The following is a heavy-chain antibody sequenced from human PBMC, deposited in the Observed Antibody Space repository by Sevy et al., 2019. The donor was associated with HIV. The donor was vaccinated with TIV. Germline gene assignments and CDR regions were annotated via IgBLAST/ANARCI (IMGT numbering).Heavy chain of an antibody. CDR1: GFTFGDYA. Sequence: GGSLRLSCTASGFTFGDYAMSWVRQAPGKGLEWVGFIRSKAYCGTTEDAASVKGRFTISRDDSKSIAYLQMNSLKTEDTAVYYCTRDGRPDYDFWSGYYTSAYYYYGMDVWGQGTTVTVSS. D-gene: IGHD3-3*01. CDR2: IRSKAYCGTT. V-gene: IGHV3-49*04. CDR3: TRDGRPDYDFWSGYYTSAYYYYGMDV. J-gene: IGHJ6*02.